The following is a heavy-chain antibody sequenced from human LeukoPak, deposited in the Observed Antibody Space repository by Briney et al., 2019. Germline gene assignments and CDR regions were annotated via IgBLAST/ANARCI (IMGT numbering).Heavy chain of an antibody. D-gene: IGHD1-26*01. CDR2: INHSGST. J-gene: IGHJ4*02. CDR3: ARDGSGSYFDY. Sequence: ASETLSLTCAVYGGSFSGYYWSWIRQPPGKGLEWIGEINHSGSTNYNPSLKSRVTISVDTSKNHFSLKLSSVTAADTAVYYCARDGSGSYFDYWGQGTLVTVSS. CDR1: GGSFSGYY. V-gene: IGHV4-34*01.